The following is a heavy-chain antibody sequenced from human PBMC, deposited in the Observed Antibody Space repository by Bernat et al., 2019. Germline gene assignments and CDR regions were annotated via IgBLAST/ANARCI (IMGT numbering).Heavy chain of an antibody. CDR2: ISGSGGNT. Sequence: EVQLLESGGGLVQPGGSLRLSCAASGFTFSSYAMTWVRQAPGKGLEWVSSISGSGGNTYYADSVKGRFIISRDNSKNTLFLQMNSLRAEDTAVYYCAKRAWMECWGRGTLVTVSS. J-gene: IGHJ4*02. D-gene: IGHD3-3*01. CDR1: GFTFSSYA. V-gene: IGHV3-23*01. CDR3: AKRAWMEC.